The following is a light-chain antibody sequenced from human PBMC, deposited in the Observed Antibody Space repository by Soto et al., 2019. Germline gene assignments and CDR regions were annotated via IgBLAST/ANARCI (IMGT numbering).Light chain of an antibody. CDR3: QQRSNWLLT. Sequence: EIVFTQSPATLSLSPGERATLSCRASQSVSSYLAWYQQKPGQAPRLLIYDASNRATGIPARSSGSGSGTDFTLTISSLEPEDFAVYYCQQRSNWLLTLGGGTKVDIK. CDR2: DAS. CDR1: QSVSSY. V-gene: IGKV3-11*01. J-gene: IGKJ4*01.